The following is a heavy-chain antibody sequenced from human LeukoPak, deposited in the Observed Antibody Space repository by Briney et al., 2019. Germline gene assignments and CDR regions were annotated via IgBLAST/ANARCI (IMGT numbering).Heavy chain of an antibody. CDR1: GFTFDDYA. CDR3: AKDAIAVAGTEARFDY. CDR2: ISWNSGSI. D-gene: IGHD6-19*01. J-gene: IGHJ4*02. V-gene: IGHV3-9*01. Sequence: LGGSLRLSCAASGFTFDDYAMHWVRQAPGKGLEWVSGISWNSGSIGYADSVKGRFTISRDNAKNSLYMQMNSLRAEDTALYYCAKDAIAVAGTEARFDYWGQGTLVTVSS.